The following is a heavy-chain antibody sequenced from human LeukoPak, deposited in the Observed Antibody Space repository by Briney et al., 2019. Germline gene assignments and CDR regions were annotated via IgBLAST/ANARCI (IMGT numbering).Heavy chain of an antibody. CDR1: GYTFTSYA. CDR3: ARDTPIAAAEGSAFDI. V-gene: IGHV1-3*01. Sequence: ASVKVSCKASGYTFTSYAMHWVRQAPGQRLEWMGWINAGNGNTKYSQKFQGRVTITRDTSASTAYMELSSLRSEDTAVYYCARDTPIAAAEGSAFDIWGQGTMVTVSS. J-gene: IGHJ3*02. D-gene: IGHD6-13*01. CDR2: INAGNGNT.